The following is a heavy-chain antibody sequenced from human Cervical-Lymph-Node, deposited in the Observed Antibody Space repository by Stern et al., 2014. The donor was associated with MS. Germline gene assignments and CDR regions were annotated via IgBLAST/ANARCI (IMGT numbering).Heavy chain of an antibody. J-gene: IGHJ4*02. V-gene: IGHV5-51*01. CDR1: GYTFTSYW. CDR3: ARQRYFDY. Sequence: VQLMQSGPEVKRPGESLKISCQASGYTFTSYWIGRVPQMPGKGLEWIAIFFPGGSDIRSSPSFQGQVAISADKSSSTAYLQLNNLKASDTAIYYCARQRYFDYWGQGTLVTVSS. CDR2: FFPGGSDI.